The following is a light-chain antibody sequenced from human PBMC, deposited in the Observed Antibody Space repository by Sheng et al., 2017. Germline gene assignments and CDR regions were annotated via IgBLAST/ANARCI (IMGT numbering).Light chain of an antibody. Sequence: EIVLTQSPATLSLSPGERATLSCRASQSVSSSLAWYQQKPGQAPRLLIYDASNRATGIPARFSGSGSGTDFTLTISSLEPEDFAVYYCQQRSKWPVTFGPGTKVEIK. J-gene: IGKJ3*01. CDR2: DAS. CDR1: QSVSSS. V-gene: IGKV3-11*01. CDR3: QQRSKWPVT.